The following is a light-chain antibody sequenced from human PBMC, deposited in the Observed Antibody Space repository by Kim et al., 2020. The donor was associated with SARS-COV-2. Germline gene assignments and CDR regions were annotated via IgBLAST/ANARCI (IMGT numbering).Light chain of an antibody. V-gene: IGKV3-20*01. CDR2: GAS. Sequence: SPGERATPSCWASHRLARNYLAWYQQRPAQAPRLLIHGASSRATGIPDRFSGSGSGTDFTLTISRLEPEDFAVYYCQQYAFSPITFGQGTRLEIK. CDR3: QQYAFSPIT. J-gene: IGKJ5*01. CDR1: HRLARNY.